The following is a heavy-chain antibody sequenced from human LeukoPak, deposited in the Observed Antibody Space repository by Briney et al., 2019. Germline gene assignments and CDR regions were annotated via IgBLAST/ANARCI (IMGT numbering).Heavy chain of an antibody. Sequence: KPSETLPLTCTVSGGSISSSSAYWGWIRQPPGKGLEWIGSIYYSKNTYYNPSLKSRVTISADTSKNQFSLTLGSVSATDTAVYYCVSPRGFSYGYFDYWGQGTLVTVSP. CDR1: GGSISSSSAY. V-gene: IGHV4-39*01. D-gene: IGHD5-18*01. CDR3: VSPRGFSYGYFDY. CDR2: IYYSKNT. J-gene: IGHJ4*02.